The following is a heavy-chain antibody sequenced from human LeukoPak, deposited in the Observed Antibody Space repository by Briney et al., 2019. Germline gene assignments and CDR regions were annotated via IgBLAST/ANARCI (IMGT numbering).Heavy chain of an antibody. J-gene: IGHJ6*03. CDR3: TTDPTTYYDFWSGYYTGYYYYMDV. V-gene: IGHV3-30*03. CDR2: ISYDGSNK. D-gene: IGHD3-3*01. CDR1: GFTFSSYG. Sequence: GGSLRLSCAASGFTFSSYGMHWVRQAPGKGLEWVAVISYDGSNKYYADSVKGRFTISRDNSKNTLYLQMNSLKTEDTAVYYCTTDPTTYYDFWSGYYTGYYYYMDVWGKGTTVTVSS.